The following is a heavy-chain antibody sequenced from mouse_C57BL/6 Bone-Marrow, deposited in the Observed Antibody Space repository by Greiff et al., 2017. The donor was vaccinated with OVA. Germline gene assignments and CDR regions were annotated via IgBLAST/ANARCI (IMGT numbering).Heavy chain of an antibody. CDR3: ARYYYGSRKYYNAMDY. V-gene: IGHV1-81*01. J-gene: IGHJ4*01. CDR2: IYPRSGNT. Sequence: QVQLQQSGAELARPGASVKLSCKASGYTFTSYGISWVKQRTGQGLEWIGEIYPRSGNTYYNEKFKGKATLTADKSSSTAYMELRSLTSEDSAVYFCARYYYGSRKYYNAMDYWGQGTSVTVSS. CDR1: GYTFTSYG. D-gene: IGHD1-1*01.